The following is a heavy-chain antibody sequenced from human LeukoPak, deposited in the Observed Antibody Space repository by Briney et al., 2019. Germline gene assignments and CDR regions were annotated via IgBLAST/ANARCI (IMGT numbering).Heavy chain of an antibody. V-gene: IGHV1-46*01. CDR2: INPSGGST. Sequence: ASVTVSCKASGYTFTSYYMLWVRQAPGQGLEWMGIINPSGGSTSYAQKFQGRVTMTRDASTSTVYMELSSLRSEDTAVYYCARVRSGYCDYWGQGTLVTVSS. CDR1: GYTFTSYY. J-gene: IGHJ4*02. D-gene: IGHD3-3*01. CDR3: ARVRSGYCDY.